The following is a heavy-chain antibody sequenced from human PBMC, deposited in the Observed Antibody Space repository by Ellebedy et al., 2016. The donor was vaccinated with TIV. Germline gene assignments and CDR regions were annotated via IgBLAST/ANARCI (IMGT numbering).Heavy chain of an antibody. J-gene: IGHJ5*02. CDR2: IFHSGSA. CDR3: ARGIAATGKPGSNWFDP. D-gene: IGHD6-13*01. V-gene: IGHV4-34*01. CDR1: GGSFSDYY. Sequence: MPGGSLRLSCTVSGGSFSDYYWSWIRQPPGKGLEWIGEIFHSGSAFYNPSLKSRVSMSVDTSKLQFSLKLGSVTAADTAVYFCARGIAATGKPGSNWFDPWGLGTLVTVSS.